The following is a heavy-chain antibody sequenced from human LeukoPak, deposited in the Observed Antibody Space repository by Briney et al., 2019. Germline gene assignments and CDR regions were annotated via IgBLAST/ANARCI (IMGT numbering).Heavy chain of an antibody. J-gene: IGHJ3*02. V-gene: IGHV4-4*02. CDR3: AVRPKSVAFDI. CDR2: IYHSGGT. Sequence: SETLSLTCAVSGGSISSSNWWSWVRQPPGKGLEWIGEIYHSGGTNYNPSLKSRVTISVDKSKNQFSLKLSSVTAADTAVYYCAVRPKSVAFDIWGQGTMVTVSS. CDR1: GGSISSSNW.